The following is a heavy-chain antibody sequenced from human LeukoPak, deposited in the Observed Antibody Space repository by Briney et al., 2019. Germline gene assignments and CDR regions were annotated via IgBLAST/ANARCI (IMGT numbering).Heavy chain of an antibody. CDR1: GFTFSSYG. Sequence: GRSLRLSCAASGFTFSSYGMHWVRQAPGKGLEWVAVIWYDGSNKYYADSVKGRFTISRDNSKNTLYLQMNSLRAEDTSVYYCASDLSGGSLNYWGQGTLVTVAS. J-gene: IGHJ4*02. V-gene: IGHV3-33*01. D-gene: IGHD2-15*01. CDR2: IWYDGSNK. CDR3: ASDLSGGSLNY.